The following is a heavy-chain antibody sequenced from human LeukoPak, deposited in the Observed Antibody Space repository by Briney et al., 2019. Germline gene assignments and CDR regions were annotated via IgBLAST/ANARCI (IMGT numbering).Heavy chain of an antibody. J-gene: IGHJ4*02. CDR2: ISGSGGST. D-gene: IGHD3-3*01. V-gene: IGHV3-23*01. Sequence: GGSLRLSCAASGFTFSSYAMSWVRQAPGKGLEWVLAISGSGGSTYYADSVKGRFTISRDNSKNTLYLQMNSLRAEDTAVYYCAKSYYDFWSACQYWGQGTLVTVSS. CDR1: GFTFSSYA. CDR3: AKSYYDFWSACQY.